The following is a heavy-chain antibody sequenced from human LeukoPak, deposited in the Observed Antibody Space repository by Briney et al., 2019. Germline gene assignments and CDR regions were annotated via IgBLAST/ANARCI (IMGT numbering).Heavy chain of an antibody. D-gene: IGHD6-25*01. J-gene: IGHJ4*02. CDR2: IYYSGST. CDR3: ARLSAAGSY. Sequence: SETLSLTCTVSGGSISSGSYYWSWIRQPAGKGLEWIGSIYYSGSTYYNPSLKSRVTISVDTSKNQFSLKLSSVTAADTAVYYCARLSAAGSYWGQGTLVTVSS. V-gene: IGHV4-39*07. CDR1: GGSISSGSYY.